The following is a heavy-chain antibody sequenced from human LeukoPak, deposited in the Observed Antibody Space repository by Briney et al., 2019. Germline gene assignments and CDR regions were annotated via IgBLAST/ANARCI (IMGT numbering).Heavy chain of an antibody. CDR1: GGSINSAGYY. D-gene: IGHD6-19*01. Sequence: PSETLSLTCTVSGGSINSAGYYWSWIRQPAGKGLEWIGRIYPSGSTNYNPSLKSRLSISVDTSKNQFSLRLTSVTAADTAIYYCARERLSSGWFDYWGQGTLVTVSS. J-gene: IGHJ4*02. CDR3: ARERLSSGWFDY. CDR2: IYPSGST. V-gene: IGHV4-61*02.